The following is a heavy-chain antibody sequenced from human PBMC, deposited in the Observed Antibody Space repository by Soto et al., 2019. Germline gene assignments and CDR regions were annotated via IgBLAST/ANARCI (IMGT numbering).Heavy chain of an antibody. V-gene: IGHV3-30*18. Sequence: ESGGGVVQPGRSLRLSCAASGFTFSSYGMHWVRQAPGKGLEWVAVISYDGSNKYYADSVKGRFTISRDNSKNTLDLQMNSLRAEDTAVYYCAKGVLIAVAGTAFDIWGQGTMVTFSS. CDR3: AKGVLIAVAGTAFDI. D-gene: IGHD6-19*01. CDR1: GFTFSSYG. J-gene: IGHJ3*02. CDR2: ISYDGSNK.